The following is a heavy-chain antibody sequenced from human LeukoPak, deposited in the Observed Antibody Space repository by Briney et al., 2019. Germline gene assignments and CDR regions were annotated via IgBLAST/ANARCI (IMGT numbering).Heavy chain of an antibody. CDR2: IFYSGST. CDR3: AKSKGYGLVDI. Sequence: SETLSLTCTVSGYSISSGYYWGWIRQPPGKGLEWIGNIFYSGSTYYSPSLKSRVTISLDTSRNQFSLKLNSVTAADTAVYYCAKSKGYGLVDIWGQGTMVTVSS. CDR1: GYSISSGYY. D-gene: IGHD3-10*01. J-gene: IGHJ3*02. V-gene: IGHV4-38-2*02.